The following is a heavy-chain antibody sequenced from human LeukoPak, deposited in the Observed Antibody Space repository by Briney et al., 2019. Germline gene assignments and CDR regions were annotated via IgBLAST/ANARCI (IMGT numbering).Heavy chain of an antibody. J-gene: IGHJ4*02. Sequence: GASVKVSCKASGYTFTGYYMHWVRQAPGQGLEWMGWISANSGNTNYAQKFQGRVTMTTDTSTSTAYMELRGLRSDDTAVYFCARDAADTVRGGDFWGQGSLVTVSS. CDR2: ISANSGNT. D-gene: IGHD5-18*01. V-gene: IGHV1-18*04. CDR3: ARDAADTVRGGDF. CDR1: GYTFTGYY.